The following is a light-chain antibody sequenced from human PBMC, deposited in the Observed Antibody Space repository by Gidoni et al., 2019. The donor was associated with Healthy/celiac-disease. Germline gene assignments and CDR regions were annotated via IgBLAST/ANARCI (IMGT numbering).Light chain of an antibody. CDR3: QQLNSYSFT. V-gene: IGKV1-9*01. J-gene: IGKJ3*01. CDR1: QGISSY. CDR2: PAS. Sequence: DIQLTQSPSFLSASVGDRVTITCRASQGISSYLAWYQHKPGKAPKLLIYPASTLQSGVPSRFSGSGSGTEFTLTISSLQPEDFATYYCQQLNSYSFTFGPGTKVDIK.